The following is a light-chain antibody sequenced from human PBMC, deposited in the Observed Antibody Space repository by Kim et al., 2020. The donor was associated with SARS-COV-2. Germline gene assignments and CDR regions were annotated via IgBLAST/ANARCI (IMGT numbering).Light chain of an antibody. V-gene: IGKV3-11*01. CDR1: QSVNNY. J-gene: IGKJ4*01. CDR2: DTF. CDR3: QQRNNWPPT. Sequence: SLSPGERATPSCRASQSVNNYLAWSQQKPGQAPRLLIYDTFNRATGIPASFSGSWSGTDFTLTISTLEPEDFAVYYCQQRNNWPPTFGGGTKLE.